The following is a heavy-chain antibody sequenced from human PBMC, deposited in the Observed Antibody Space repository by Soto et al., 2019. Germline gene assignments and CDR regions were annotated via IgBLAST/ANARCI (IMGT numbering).Heavy chain of an antibody. V-gene: IGHV3-48*03. Sequence: GGSLRLSCVASGFTFSTFEMNWVRQAPGKGLEWVSYISSSGSPIYYAESVKGRFTISRDNSKNTLYLQMNSLRAEATAVYYCAKGVDTAMATPNDYWGQGTLVTVSS. J-gene: IGHJ4*02. CDR2: ISSSGSPI. CDR1: GFTFSTFE. D-gene: IGHD5-18*01. CDR3: AKGVDTAMATPNDY.